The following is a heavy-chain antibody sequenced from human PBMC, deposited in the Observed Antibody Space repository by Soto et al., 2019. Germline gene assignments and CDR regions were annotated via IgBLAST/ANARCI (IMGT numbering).Heavy chain of an antibody. CDR2: TASKDESYTT. CDR3: GRGYCTSPSCPRAHYGLAV. J-gene: IGHJ6*02. Sequence: EVQLVESGGGLVQPGGSLRLSCAASGFTFSDHYMDWVRQAPGKGLEWVGRTASKDESYTTGYAASVKGRFTVSRDDSKSTLFLQMNSLRTEDTAVYYCGRGYCTSPSCPRAHYGLAVWGQGTTVTVSS. CDR1: GFTFSDHY. D-gene: IGHD2-2*01. V-gene: IGHV3-72*01.